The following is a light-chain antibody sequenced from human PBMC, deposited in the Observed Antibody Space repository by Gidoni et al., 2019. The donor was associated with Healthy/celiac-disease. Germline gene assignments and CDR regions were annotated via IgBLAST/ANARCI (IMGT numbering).Light chain of an antibody. V-gene: IGKV1-33*01. CDR1: QDISNY. J-gene: IGKJ5*01. CDR3: QQNDNLPCT. CDR2: DAS. Sequence: DIQMTQSPSSLSASVGDRVTITCQASQDISNYLNWYQQKPGKAPKLLIYDASNLEAGVPSRCSRGGSGKYFTFTSSSLQEEDIVSYYCQQNDNLPCTFGQGTQVEIK.